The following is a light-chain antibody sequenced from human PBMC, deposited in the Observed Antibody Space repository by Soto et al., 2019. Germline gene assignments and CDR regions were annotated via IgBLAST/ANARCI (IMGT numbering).Light chain of an antibody. CDR1: NSGVGGYNY. CDR2: DVS. V-gene: IGLV2-14*03. Sequence: QSALTQPASVSGSPGQSITISCTGTNSGVGGYNYVSWYQQHPGKAPKLMIYDVSNRPSGVSNRFSGSKSGNTASLTISGLEADDEADYYCSSYTSSSTLVFGGGTKLTVL. J-gene: IGLJ2*01. CDR3: SSYTSSSTLV.